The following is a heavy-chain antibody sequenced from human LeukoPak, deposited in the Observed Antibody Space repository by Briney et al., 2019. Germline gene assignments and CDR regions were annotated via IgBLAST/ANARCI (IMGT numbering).Heavy chain of an antibody. CDR3: ASLWITMKVVVQYDAFDI. CDR1: GFTFSSYA. D-gene: IGHD3-22*01. Sequence: GGSLRLSCAASGFTFSSYAMHWVRQAPGKGLEWVAVISYDGSNKYYADSVKGRFTISRDNSKNTLYLQMNSLRAEDTAVYYCASLWITMKVVVQYDAFDIWGQGTMVTVSS. V-gene: IGHV3-30-3*01. J-gene: IGHJ3*02. CDR2: ISYDGSNK.